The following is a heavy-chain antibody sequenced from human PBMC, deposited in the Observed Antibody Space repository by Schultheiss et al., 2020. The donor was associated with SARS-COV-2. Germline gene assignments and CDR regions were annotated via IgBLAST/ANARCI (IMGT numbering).Heavy chain of an antibody. CDR2: ISGGST. CDR1: GFTFDDYT. Sequence: GGSLRLSCAASGFTFDDYTMHWVRQAPGKGLEWVSSISGGSTYYADSRKGRFTISRDNSKNTLHLQMDSLRAEDTAVYYCARLGCSSTSCYTTDYWGQGTLVTVSS. D-gene: IGHD2-2*02. CDR3: ARLGCSSTSCYTTDY. J-gene: IGHJ4*02. V-gene: IGHV3-38-3*01.